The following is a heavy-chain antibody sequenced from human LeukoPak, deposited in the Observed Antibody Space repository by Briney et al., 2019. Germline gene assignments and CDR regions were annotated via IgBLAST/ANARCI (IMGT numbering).Heavy chain of an antibody. V-gene: IGHV4-59*08. J-gene: IGHJ4*02. CDR3: ARHPFATPFDY. D-gene: IGHD2-15*01. CDR2: VYYSGDT. Sequence: SETLSLTCTVSGDSVSGVYWSWIRQPPGKGLEWIGYVYYSGDTNYNPSLKSRVTMSLDTSKNQVSLRLNSVTAADTAVYYCARHPFATPFDYWGRGTLLTVSS. CDR1: GDSVSGVY.